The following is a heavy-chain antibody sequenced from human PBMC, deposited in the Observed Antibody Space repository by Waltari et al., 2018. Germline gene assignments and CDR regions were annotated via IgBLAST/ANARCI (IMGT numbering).Heavy chain of an antibody. CDR1: GFTFSSYA. J-gene: IGHJ4*02. CDR2: ISASGGST. D-gene: IGHD6-19*01. Sequence: EVQLLESGGGLVQPGGSLRLSCAASGFTFSSYAMSWVRQAPGKGLECVSAISASGGSTYYADSVKGRFTISRDNSKNTLYLQMNSLRAEDTAVYYCAKAEVIAVAGTPYFDYWGQGTLVTVSS. CDR3: AKAEVIAVAGTPYFDY. V-gene: IGHV3-23*01.